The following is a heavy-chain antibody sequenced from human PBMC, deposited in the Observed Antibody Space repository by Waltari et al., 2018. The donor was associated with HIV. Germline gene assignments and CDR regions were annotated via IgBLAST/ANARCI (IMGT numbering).Heavy chain of an antibody. D-gene: IGHD2-2*01. CDR1: LYSIATKYY. J-gene: IGHJ4*02. CDR2: RYHGGTN. Sequence: QVLLQESGPGLVKPSETLSLTCNVSLYSIATKYYWGWIRPAPGKGLEWIGSRYHGGTNYYKPLLKSRVTISVDTAKNQFSLKMKSGTAADTAVYYCAREGYCSRTSWSPPLDYWGQGTLVTVSS. V-gene: IGHV4-38-2*02. CDR3: AREGYCSRTSWSPPLDY.